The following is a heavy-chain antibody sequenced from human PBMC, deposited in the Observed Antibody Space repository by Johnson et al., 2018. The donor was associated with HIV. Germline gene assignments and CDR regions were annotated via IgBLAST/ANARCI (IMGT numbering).Heavy chain of an antibody. CDR2: IWYDGSEK. CDR1: AFTVSSNY. D-gene: IGHD1-26*01. CDR3: AKDGGSYGNGFDI. V-gene: IGHV3-30*02. J-gene: IGHJ3*02. Sequence: QVQLVESGGGLVQPGGSLRLSCVATAFTVSSNYMSWVRQAPGKGLEWVAVIWYDGSEKYYLDSVKGRFTISRDNSKNTLYLQMNSLRAEDTAVYYCAKDGGSYGNGFDIWGQGTMVIVSS.